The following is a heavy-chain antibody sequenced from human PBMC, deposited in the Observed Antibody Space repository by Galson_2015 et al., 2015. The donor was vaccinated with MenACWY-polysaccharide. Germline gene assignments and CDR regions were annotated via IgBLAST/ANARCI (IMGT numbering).Heavy chain of an antibody. D-gene: IGHD6-19*01. Sequence: SLRLSCAASGFMFSGYWVGWVRQAPGKGLEWVANIKQDATEKYYADSVKGRFPISRDSAKNSLFLQMDSLRAEDTAVYYCARWVSGWFDYWGQGTLVTVST. CDR3: ARWVSGWFDY. V-gene: IGHV3-7*01. CDR1: GFMFSGYW. CDR2: IKQDATEK. J-gene: IGHJ4*02.